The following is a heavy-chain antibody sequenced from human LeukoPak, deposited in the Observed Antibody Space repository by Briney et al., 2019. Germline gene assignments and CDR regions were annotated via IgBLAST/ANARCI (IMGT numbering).Heavy chain of an antibody. V-gene: IGHV4-39*07. J-gene: IGHJ3*02. Sequence: SETLSLTCTVSGGSISSSSYYWGWIRQPPGKGLEWIGSIYTSGSTNYNPSLKSRVTMSVDTSKNQFSLKLSSVTAADTAVYYCARVLVWFGESSGVDIWGQGTMVTVSS. CDR3: ARVLVWFGESSGVDI. CDR1: GGSISSSSYY. D-gene: IGHD3-10*01. CDR2: IYTSGST.